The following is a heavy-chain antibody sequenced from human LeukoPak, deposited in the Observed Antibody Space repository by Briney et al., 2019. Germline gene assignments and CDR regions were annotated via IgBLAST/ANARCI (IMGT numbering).Heavy chain of an antibody. Sequence: TSETLSLTCAVSGGSISSGGYSWSWIRQPPGKGLEWIGYVFHSGSTYYNPSLKSRVTISVDRSKNQFSLKLSSVTAADTAVYYCARDRGYYDSSGSPRYNWFDPWGQGTLVTVSS. CDR3: ARDRGYYDSSGSPRYNWFDP. V-gene: IGHV4-30-2*01. J-gene: IGHJ5*02. CDR2: VFHSGST. CDR1: GGSISSGGYS. D-gene: IGHD3-22*01.